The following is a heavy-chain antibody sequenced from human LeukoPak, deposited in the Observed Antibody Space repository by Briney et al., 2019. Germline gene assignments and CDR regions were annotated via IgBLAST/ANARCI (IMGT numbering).Heavy chain of an antibody. CDR2: MYYSGST. D-gene: IGHD6-19*01. CDR1: GGSMSSYY. J-gene: IGHJ5*02. V-gene: IGHV4-59*01. Sequence: SETLSLTCTVSGGSMSSYYWNWIRPPPGKGLEWIGYMYYSGSTNYNPSLKSRVAISVDTSKNQFSLRLRSVTAADTAVYYCAGSSGWGSWWFDPWGQGTLVTVSS. CDR3: AGSSGWGSWWFDP.